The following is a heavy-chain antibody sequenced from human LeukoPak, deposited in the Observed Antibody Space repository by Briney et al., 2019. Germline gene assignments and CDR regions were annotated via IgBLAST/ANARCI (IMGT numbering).Heavy chain of an antibody. CDR2: ISGSGGST. Sequence: EGSLRLSCAASGFTFSSHAMSWVRQAPGKGLEWVSAISGSGGSTYYADSVKGRFTISRDNSKNTLYLQMNSLRAEDTAVYYCAKRGRWLQFDFDYWGQGTLVTVSS. CDR3: AKRGRWLQFDFDY. J-gene: IGHJ4*02. V-gene: IGHV3-23*01. CDR1: GFTFSSHA. D-gene: IGHD5-24*01.